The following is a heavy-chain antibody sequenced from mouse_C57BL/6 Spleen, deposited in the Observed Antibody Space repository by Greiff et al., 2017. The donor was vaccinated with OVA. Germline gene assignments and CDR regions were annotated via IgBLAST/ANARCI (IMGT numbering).Heavy chain of an antibody. J-gene: IGHJ1*03. D-gene: IGHD1-1*01. V-gene: IGHV5-16*01. CDR2: INYDGSST. Sequence: VESEGGLVQPGSSMKLSCTASGFTFSDYYMAWVRQVPEKGLEWVANINYDGSSTYYLDSLKSRFIISRDNAKNILYLQMSSLKSEDTATYYCARGIYYYGSSYGYFDVWGTGTTVTVSS. CDR3: ARGIYYYGSSYGYFDV. CDR1: GFTFSDYY.